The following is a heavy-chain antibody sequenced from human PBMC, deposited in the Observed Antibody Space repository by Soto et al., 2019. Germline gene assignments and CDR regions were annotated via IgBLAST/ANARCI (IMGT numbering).Heavy chain of an antibody. CDR1: GFTFSSYW. D-gene: IGHD3-16*01. V-gene: IGHV3-7*01. J-gene: IGHJ3*02. Sequence: GGSLRLSCAASGFTFSSYWMSWVRQAPGKGLEWVANIKQDGSEKYYVDSVKGRFTISRDNAKNSLYLQMNSLRAEDTAVYYCARDPGITAGPDAFDIWGQGTMVTVSS. CDR2: IKQDGSEK. CDR3: ARDPGITAGPDAFDI.